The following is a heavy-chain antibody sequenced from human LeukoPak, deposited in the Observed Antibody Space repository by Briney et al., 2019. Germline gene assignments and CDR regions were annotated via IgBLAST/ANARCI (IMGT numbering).Heavy chain of an antibody. CDR1: GGSISSYY. CDR2: IYTSGST. V-gene: IGHV4-4*07. CDR3: ARDVVLPRDYGSGPRYFDY. D-gene: IGHD3-10*01. Sequence: KPSETLSLSCTVSGGSISSYYWSWIRQPAGKGLEWIGRIYTSGSTNYNPSLKSRDTMSVDTSKNQFSLKLSSVTAADTAVYYCARDVVLPRDYGSGPRYFDYWGQGTLVTVSS. J-gene: IGHJ4*02.